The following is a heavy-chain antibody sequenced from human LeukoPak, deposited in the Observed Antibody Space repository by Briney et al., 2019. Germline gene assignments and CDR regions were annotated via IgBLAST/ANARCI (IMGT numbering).Heavy chain of an antibody. J-gene: IGHJ4*02. CDR1: GGSISSNY. D-gene: IGHD1-26*01. CDR3: ARDSGSYSFQS. CDR2: RYDTGGT. V-gene: IGHV4-59*01. Sequence: PSETPSLTCTVSGGSISSNYWSWIRQPPGKGLEWIGCRYDTGGTNYNPSLQSRVTISVDTSKNQFSLKLTSVTAADTAVYYCARDSGSYSFQSWGQGTLVTVFS.